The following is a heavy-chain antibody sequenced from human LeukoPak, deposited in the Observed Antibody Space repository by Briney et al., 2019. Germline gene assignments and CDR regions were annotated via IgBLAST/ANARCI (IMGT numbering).Heavy chain of an antibody. CDR3: ARDRGTTFDY. J-gene: IGHJ4*02. V-gene: IGHV4-4*07. CDR2: IFSSVST. CDR1: GGSISSYY. D-gene: IGHD1-14*01. Sequence: SETLSLTCTVSGGSISSYYWSWIRQPAGKGLEWIGRIFSSVSTNYNPSLKTRVTMSVDTSKNQFSLRLSSVTAADTAVYYCARDRGTTFDYWGQGTLVTVSS.